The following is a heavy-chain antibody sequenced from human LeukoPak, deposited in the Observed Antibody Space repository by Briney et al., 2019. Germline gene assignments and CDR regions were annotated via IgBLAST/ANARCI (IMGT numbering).Heavy chain of an antibody. CDR1: GFTFSSYA. J-gene: IGHJ2*01. CDR2: ISGSGGST. CDR3: AKAGNSALRLGELSLHGSWVSYWYFDL. V-gene: IGHV3-23*01. D-gene: IGHD3-16*02. Sequence: GALRLSCAASGFTFSSYAMSWVRQAPGKGLEWVSAISGSGGSTYYADSVKGRFTISRDNSKNTLYLQMNSLRAEDTAVYYCAKAGNSALRLGELSLHGSWVSYWYFDLWGRGTLVTVSS.